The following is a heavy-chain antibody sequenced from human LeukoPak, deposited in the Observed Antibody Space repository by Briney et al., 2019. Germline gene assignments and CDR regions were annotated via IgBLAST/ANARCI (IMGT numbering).Heavy chain of an antibody. CDR2: IWYDGSNK. V-gene: IGHV3-33*08. CDR3: ATARVVGSSWYLDY. J-gene: IGHJ4*02. Sequence: GGSLRLSCAASGFTVSSNYMSWVRQAPGKGLEWVAVIWYDGSNKYYTDSVKGRFTISRDNSKNTLYLQMNSLRADDTAVYYCATARVVGSSWYLDYWGQGTLVTVSS. CDR1: GFTVSSNY. D-gene: IGHD6-13*01.